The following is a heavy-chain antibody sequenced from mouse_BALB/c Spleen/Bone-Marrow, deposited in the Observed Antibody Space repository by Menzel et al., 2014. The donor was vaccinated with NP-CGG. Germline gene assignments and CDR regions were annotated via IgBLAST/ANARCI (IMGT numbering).Heavy chain of an antibody. V-gene: IGHV5-17*02. CDR1: GFTFSSFG. J-gene: IGHJ4*01. D-gene: IGHD2-4*01. CDR2: ISNGSSTI. Sequence: VQLQQSGGGLVQPGGSRKLSCAASGFTFSSFGMHWVRQAPEKGLEWVAYISNGSSTIYYADTVKGRFTISRDNPKNTLFPQMTNLRSEDTAMYYCARKGAMITHYYAMDYWVKEPQSPSPQ. CDR3: ARKGAMITHYYAMDY.